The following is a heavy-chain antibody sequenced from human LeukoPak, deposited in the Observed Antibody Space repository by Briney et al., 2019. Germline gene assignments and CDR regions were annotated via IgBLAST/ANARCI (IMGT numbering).Heavy chain of an antibody. D-gene: IGHD3-22*01. CDR3: ARESIIYYDSSGYSDY. Sequence: PGGSLRLSCAASGFTFSSYWMHWVRQAPGKGLVWVSRINSDGSSTSYADSVKGRFTISRDNAKNSLYLQMNSLRAEDTALYYCARESIIYYDSSGYSDYWGQGTLVTVSS. CDR2: INSDGSST. V-gene: IGHV3-74*01. J-gene: IGHJ4*02. CDR1: GFTFSSYW.